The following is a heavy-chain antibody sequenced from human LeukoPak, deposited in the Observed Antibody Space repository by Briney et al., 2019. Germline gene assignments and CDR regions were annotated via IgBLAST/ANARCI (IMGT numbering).Heavy chain of an antibody. CDR2: IYYSGST. J-gene: IGHJ4*02. V-gene: IGHV4-39*01. Sequence: SETLSLTCTVSGGSISSRSYYWGWIRQPPGKGLEWFGRIYYSGSTYYNPSLKSRVTISVDTSKNQVSLKLSSVTAADTAVYYCARMVPEYSSSWDGLFDYWGQGTLVTVSS. CDR1: GGSISSRSYY. D-gene: IGHD6-13*01. CDR3: ARMVPEYSSSWDGLFDY.